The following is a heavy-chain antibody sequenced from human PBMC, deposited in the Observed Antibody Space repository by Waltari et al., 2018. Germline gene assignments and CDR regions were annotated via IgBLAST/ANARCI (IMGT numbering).Heavy chain of an antibody. CDR3: ARVGATKTDY. V-gene: IGHV1-2*06. Sequence: QVQLVQSGAEVKKPGASVKVSCKASGYIFTDNYMHWVRQAPGQGLEWRGRLNPKRGGTNYAQKFQGRVTMTRDTSISTAYMELSRLRSDDTAVYYCARVGATKTDYWGQGTLVTVS. J-gene: IGHJ4*02. D-gene: IGHD1-26*01. CDR1: GYIFTDNY. CDR2: LNPKRGGT.